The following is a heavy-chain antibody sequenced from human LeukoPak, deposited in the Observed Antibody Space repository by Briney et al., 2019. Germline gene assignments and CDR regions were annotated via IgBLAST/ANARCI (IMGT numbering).Heavy chain of an antibody. CDR2: ITTGGPNT. V-gene: IGHV3-23*01. Sequence: PGGSLRLSCTASGFTFSSYTMSWVRQAPGKGLKWVSTITTGGPNTYYADSVKGRFTVSRDDSKNTLYLQMNSLRAEATDVYYCAKDGGLWVSAHWGDSWGRGTLVTVSS. D-gene: IGHD7-27*01. J-gene: IGHJ4*02. CDR3: AKDGGLWVSAHWGDS. CDR1: GFTFSSYT.